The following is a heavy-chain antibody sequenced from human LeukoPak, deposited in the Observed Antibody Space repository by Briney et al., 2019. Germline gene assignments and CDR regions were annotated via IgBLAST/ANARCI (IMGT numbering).Heavy chain of an antibody. Sequence: ASVKASCKASGYTLTSYDINWVRQAPGQGLGWMGWISAYNENTNYAQKFQGRVTMTTDTSTSTAYLELRSLRSDDTAVYYCARGYDSRGYYYFDYWGQGTLVTVSS. CDR3: ARGYDSRGYYYFDY. V-gene: IGHV1-18*01. J-gene: IGHJ4*02. CDR2: ISAYNENT. CDR1: GYTLTSYD. D-gene: IGHD3-22*01.